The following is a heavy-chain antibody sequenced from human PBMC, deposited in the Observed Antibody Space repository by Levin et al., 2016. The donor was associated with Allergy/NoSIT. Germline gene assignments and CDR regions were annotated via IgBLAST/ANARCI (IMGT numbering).Heavy chain of an antibody. Sequence: WIRQPPGKGLEWIGYIYYSGSTYYNPSLKSRVTISVDTSKNQFSLKLSSVTAADTAVYYCASSSNWGPGSWGQGTLVTVSS. J-gene: IGHJ4*02. CDR3: ASSSNWGPGS. CDR2: IYYSGST. V-gene: IGHV4-30-4*01. D-gene: IGHD7-27*01.